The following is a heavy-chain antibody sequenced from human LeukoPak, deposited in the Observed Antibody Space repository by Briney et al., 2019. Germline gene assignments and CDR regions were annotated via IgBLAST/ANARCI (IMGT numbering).Heavy chain of an antibody. J-gene: IGHJ6*03. V-gene: IGHV1-2*02. D-gene: IGHD2-2*01. Sequence: ASVNVSCKASGYTFTGYYMHWVRQSPGQGPEWRGWINPNSGGTNYAQKCQGRVTITRHTSISTDYMELSRLRSDNTAVYYCARDLRIVPAARYYMDVWGKGTTVTVSS. CDR3: ARDLRIVPAARYYMDV. CDR2: INPNSGGT. CDR1: GYTFTGYY.